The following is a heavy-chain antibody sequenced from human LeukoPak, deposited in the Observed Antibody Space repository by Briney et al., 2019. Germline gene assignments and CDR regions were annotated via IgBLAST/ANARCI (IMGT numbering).Heavy chain of an antibody. CDR1: GFTFSSYA. Sequence: PGGSLRLSCAASGFTFSSYAMSWVRQAPGKGLEWVSSISSSSSYIYYADSVKGRSTISRDNAKNSLYLQMNSLRAEDTAVYYCARDHCSSTSCYGYYYYGMDVWGQGTTVTVSS. CDR3: ARDHCSSTSCYGYYYYGMDV. V-gene: IGHV3-21*01. J-gene: IGHJ6*02. D-gene: IGHD2-2*01. CDR2: ISSSSSYI.